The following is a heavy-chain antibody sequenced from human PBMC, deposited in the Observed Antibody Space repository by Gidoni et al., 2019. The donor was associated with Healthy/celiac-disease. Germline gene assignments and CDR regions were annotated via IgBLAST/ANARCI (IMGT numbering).Heavy chain of an antibody. CDR1: GFTFSSYG. V-gene: IGHV3-33*01. CDR2: LWYDGSNK. J-gene: IGHJ3*02. D-gene: IGHD2-2*01. Sequence: QVQLVESGGGVVQPGRSLRLSCAASGFTFSSYGMHWVRQAPGKGLEWVAVLWYDGSNKYYADSVKGRFTISRDNSKNTLYLQMNSLRAEDTAVYYCARDRYCSSTSCYPGAFDIWGQGTMVTVSS. CDR3: ARDRYCSSTSCYPGAFDI.